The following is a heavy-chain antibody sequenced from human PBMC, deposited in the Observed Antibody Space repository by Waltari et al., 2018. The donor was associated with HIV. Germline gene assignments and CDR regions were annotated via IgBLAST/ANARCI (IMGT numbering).Heavy chain of an antibody. CDR1: GGSISSGGYS. CDR2: IYHSGST. V-gene: IGHV4-30-2*01. D-gene: IGHD2-2*01. CDR3: ARRSPRNCSSTSCYSYYFDY. Sequence: VQGKPSQTLSLTCAVSGGSISSGGYSWSWIRQPPGKGLEWIGYIYHSGSTYYNPSLKSRVTISVDRSKNQFSLKLSSVTAADTAVYYCARRSPRNCSSTSCYSYYFDYCGQGTLVTVSS. J-gene: IGHJ4*02.